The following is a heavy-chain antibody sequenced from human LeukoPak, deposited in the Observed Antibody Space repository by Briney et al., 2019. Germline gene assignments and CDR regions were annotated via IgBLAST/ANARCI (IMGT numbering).Heavy chain of an antibody. CDR3: ARHGIAAAGSYYFDY. J-gene: IGHJ4*02. CDR1: GYNFTTYW. V-gene: IGHV5-51*01. Sequence: GESLKISCKGSGYNFTTYWIGWVRQMPGKGLEWMGIIYPGDSDTRYSPSFQGQVTISADKSISTAYLQWSSLKASDTAMYYCARHGIAAAGSYYFDYWGQGTLVTVSS. CDR2: IYPGDSDT. D-gene: IGHD6-13*01.